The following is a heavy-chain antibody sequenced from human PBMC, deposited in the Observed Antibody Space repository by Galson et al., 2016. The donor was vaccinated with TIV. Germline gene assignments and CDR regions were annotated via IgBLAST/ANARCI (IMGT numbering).Heavy chain of an antibody. CDR1: GDSVSGNTAA. CDR3: SRGNWNYGMGGAMDV. D-gene: IGHD1-7*01. Sequence: CAISGDSVSGNTAAWNWVRQSPSRGLEWLGRTYYTSKWNTDYAVSVKGRIIIGPDTSMNQVSLQLRSLIPDDTAVYYCSRGNWNYGMGGAMDVWGRGTTVTVSS. V-gene: IGHV6-1*01. CDR2: TYYTSKWNT. J-gene: IGHJ6*02.